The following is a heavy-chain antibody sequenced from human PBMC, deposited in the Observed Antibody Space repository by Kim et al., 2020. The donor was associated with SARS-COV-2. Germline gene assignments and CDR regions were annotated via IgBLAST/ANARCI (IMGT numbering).Heavy chain of an antibody. CDR1: GFTFSSYG. V-gene: IGHV3-30*18. J-gene: IGHJ4*02. Sequence: GGSLRLSCAASGFTFSSYGMHWVRQAPGKGLEWVAVISYDGSNKYYADSVKGRFTISRDNSKNTLYLQMNSLRAEDTAVYYCANIYSNYAYFDYWGQGTLVTVSS. CDR3: ANIYSNYAYFDY. CDR2: ISYDGSNK. D-gene: IGHD4-4*01.